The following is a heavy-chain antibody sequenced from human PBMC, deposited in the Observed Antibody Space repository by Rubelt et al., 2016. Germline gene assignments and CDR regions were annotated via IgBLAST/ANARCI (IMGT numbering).Heavy chain of an antibody. Sequence: QVQLVQSGAEVKKPGASVKVSCKASGYTFTSYGISWVRQAPGQGLEWMGWISAYNGNTNYAQKLQGRATMTPDTSTRPAYMGRRSLRSDDTAVYYCARRDGYNWDDAFDIWGQGTMVTVSS. CDR3: ARRDGYNWDDAFDI. V-gene: IGHV1-18*01. CDR2: ISAYNGNT. D-gene: IGHD5-24*01. CDR1: GYTFTSYG. J-gene: IGHJ3*02.